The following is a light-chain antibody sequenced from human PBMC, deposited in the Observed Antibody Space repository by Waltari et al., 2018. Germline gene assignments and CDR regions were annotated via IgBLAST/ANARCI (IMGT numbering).Light chain of an antibody. CDR1: NLKIYY. CDR3: NSRDNSGNHLV. CDR2: GEK. V-gene: IGLV3-19*01. Sequence: SSGLTQDPAVSVALGQTARITCQGDNLKIYYAMWYQQKPGQAPALVFYGEKHRPSGIPDRLSGSKSGDTSSLTSTGAQAEDEADYYCNSRDNSGNHLVFGAGTKLTVL. J-gene: IGLJ3*02.